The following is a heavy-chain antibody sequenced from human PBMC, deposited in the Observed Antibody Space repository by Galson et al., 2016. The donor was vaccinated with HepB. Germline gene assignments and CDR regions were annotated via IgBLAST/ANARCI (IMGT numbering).Heavy chain of an antibody. CDR3: AREERYCSSMRCQNPDYGMDV. V-gene: IGHV3-30-3*01. CDR1: GFRFSRYG. D-gene: IGHD2-2*01. Sequence: FLRLSCAASGFRFSRYGMHWVRQAPGKGLEWVAMISYDGSNEYYADSVKGRVTISRDNSKNSLYLQMNSLRAEDTAVYFCAREERYCSSMRCQNPDYGMDVWGQGTTVTVSS. J-gene: IGHJ6*02. CDR2: ISYDGSNE.